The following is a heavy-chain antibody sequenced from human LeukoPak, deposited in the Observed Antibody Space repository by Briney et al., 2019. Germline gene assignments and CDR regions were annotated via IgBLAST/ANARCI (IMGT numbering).Heavy chain of an antibody. CDR2: ISSSGSTI. J-gene: IGHJ4*02. D-gene: IGHD3-3*01. CDR3: ARDGYYDFWSGYYIDY. Sequence: GVSLRLSCAASGFTFSDYYMSWIRQAPGKGLEWVSYISSSGSTIYYADSVKGRFTISRDNAKNSLYLQMNSLRAEDTAVYYCARDGYYDFWSGYYIDYWGQGTLVTVSS. CDR1: GFTFSDYY. V-gene: IGHV3-11*04.